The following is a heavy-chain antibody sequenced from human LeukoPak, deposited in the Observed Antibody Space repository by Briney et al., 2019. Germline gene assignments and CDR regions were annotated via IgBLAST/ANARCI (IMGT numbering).Heavy chain of an antibody. CDR1: GGSISSSSYY. CDR2: IYYSGST. J-gene: IGHJ4*02. CDR3: ARRTSGRRYYYGSGSYRAFDY. Sequence: SETLSLTCTVSGGSISSSSYYWGWIRQPPGKGLEWIGSIYYSGSTYYNPSLKSRVTISVDTSKNQFSLKLSSVTAADTAVYYCARRTSGRRYYYGSGSYRAFDYWGQGTLVTVSS. D-gene: IGHD3-10*01. V-gene: IGHV4-39*07.